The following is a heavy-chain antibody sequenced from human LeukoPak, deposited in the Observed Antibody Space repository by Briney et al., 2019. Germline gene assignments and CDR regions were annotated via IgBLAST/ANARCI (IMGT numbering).Heavy chain of an antibody. V-gene: IGHV4-59*01. D-gene: IGHD3-3*01. J-gene: IGHJ6*02. Sequence: TETLSLTCTVSGGSISSYHWSWIRQPPGKGLEWIGHIYYTGSTNYNPSLKSRVTISLDTSKNQFSLKLSSVTAADTAVYYCTRSLGVVIHGGMDVWGQGTSVTVSS. CDR3: TRSLGVVIHGGMDV. CDR1: GGSISSYH. CDR2: IYYTGST.